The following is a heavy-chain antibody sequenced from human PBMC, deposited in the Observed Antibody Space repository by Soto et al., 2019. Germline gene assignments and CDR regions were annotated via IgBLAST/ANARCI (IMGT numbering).Heavy chain of an antibody. CDR2: ISYDGSNK. J-gene: IGHJ6*02. D-gene: IGHD6-6*01. CDR1: GFTFSSYA. Sequence: LRLSCAASGFTFSSYAMHWVRQAPGKGLEWVAVISYDGSNKYYADSVKGRFTISRDNSKNTLYLQMNSLRAEDTAVYYCASVAIAARPGGDYYYYGMDVWGQGTTVTVSS. V-gene: IGHV3-30-3*01. CDR3: ASVAIAARPGGDYYYYGMDV.